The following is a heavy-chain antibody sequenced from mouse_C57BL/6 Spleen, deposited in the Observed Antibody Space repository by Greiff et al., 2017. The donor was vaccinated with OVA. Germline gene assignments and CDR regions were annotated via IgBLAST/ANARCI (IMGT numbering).Heavy chain of an antibody. CDR1: GYTFTDYY. D-gene: IGHD2-4*01. J-gene: IGHJ3*01. CDR2: IFPGSGST. V-gene: IGHV1-75*01. Sequence: QVQLQQSGPELVKPGASVKISCKASGYTFTDYYINWVKQRPGQGLEWIGWIFPGSGSTYYNEKFKGKATLTVDKSSSTAYMLLSSLTSEDSAVYFCANPIYYDYPAWFAYWGQGTLVTVSA. CDR3: ANPIYYDYPAWFAY.